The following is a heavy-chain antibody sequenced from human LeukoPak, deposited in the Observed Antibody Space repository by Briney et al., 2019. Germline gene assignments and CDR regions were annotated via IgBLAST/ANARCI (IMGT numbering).Heavy chain of an antibody. CDR2: ISYDGSNK. Sequence: GGYLRLSCAASGFTFSSYAMHWVRQAPGKGLEWVAVISYDGSNKYYADSVKGRFTISRDNSKNTLYLQMNSLRAEDTAVYYCARDSRVAVAGTSWIDPWGQGTLVTVSS. CDR3: ARDSRVAVAGTSWIDP. V-gene: IGHV3-30*04. CDR1: GFTFSSYA. D-gene: IGHD6-19*01. J-gene: IGHJ5*02.